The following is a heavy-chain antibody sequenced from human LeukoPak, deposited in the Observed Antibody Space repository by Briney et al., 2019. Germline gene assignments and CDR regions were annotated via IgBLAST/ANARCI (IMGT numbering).Heavy chain of an antibody. V-gene: IGHV3-66*01. J-gene: IGHJ4*02. D-gene: IGHD3-16*01. CDR1: GFTFGRFA. CDR3: ARAEGGGYFDY. CDR2: IYRGGST. Sequence: GGSLELSCEASGFTFGRFAVTWVRQAPGKGLEWVSVIYRGGSTYYADSVKGRFTISRDNSKNTLYLQLNSLRAEDTAVYFCARAEGGGYFDYWGQGTLVTVSS.